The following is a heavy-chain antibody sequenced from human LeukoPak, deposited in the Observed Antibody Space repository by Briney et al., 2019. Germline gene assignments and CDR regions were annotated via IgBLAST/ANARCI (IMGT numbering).Heavy chain of an antibody. CDR1: GGSISSSSYY. J-gene: IGHJ4*02. CDR3: ARVQTPEYYDILTGYYQPWSFDY. Sequence: PSETLSLTCTVSGGSISSSSYYWGWIRQPPGKGLEWIGSIYYSGSTYYNPSLKSRVTISVDTSKNQFSLKLSSVTAADTAVYYCARVQTPEYYDILTGYYQPWSFDYWGQGTLVTVSS. CDR2: IYYSGST. D-gene: IGHD3-9*01. V-gene: IGHV4-39*07.